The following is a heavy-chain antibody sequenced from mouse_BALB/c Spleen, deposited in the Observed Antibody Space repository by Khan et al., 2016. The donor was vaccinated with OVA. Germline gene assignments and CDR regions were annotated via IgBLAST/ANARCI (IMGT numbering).Heavy chain of an antibody. V-gene: IGHV3-2*02. D-gene: IGHD1-1*01. CDR3: ARGNYYGYYFDY. J-gene: IGHJ2*01. Sequence: EVQLVESGPGLVKPSQSLSLTCTVTGYSITSGYAWNWIRQFPGNKLEWMGYISYSGGTSYNPSLKSRISITRDKSKNQFFLQLNSVTTEDTATYYCARGNYYGYYFDYWGQGTTLTVSS. CDR1: GYSITSGYA. CDR2: ISYSGGT.